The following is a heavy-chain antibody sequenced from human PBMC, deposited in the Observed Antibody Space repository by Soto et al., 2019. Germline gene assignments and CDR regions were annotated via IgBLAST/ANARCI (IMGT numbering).Heavy chain of an antibody. Sequence: GASVKVSCKASGYTFTSYAMHWVRQAPGQRLEWMGWINAGNGNTKYSQKFQGRVTITRDTSASTAYMELSSLRSEDTAVYYCASATNWNYYEPPVDYWGQGTLVTVSS. V-gene: IGHV1-3*01. D-gene: IGHD1-7*01. CDR1: GYTFTSYA. CDR2: INAGNGNT. CDR3: ASATNWNYYEPPVDY. J-gene: IGHJ4*02.